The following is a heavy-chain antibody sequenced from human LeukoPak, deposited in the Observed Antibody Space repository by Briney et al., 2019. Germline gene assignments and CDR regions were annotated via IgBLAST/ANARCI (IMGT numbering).Heavy chain of an antibody. V-gene: IGHV3-66*01. D-gene: IGHD3-22*01. CDR2: IYSGGTT. CDR1: GFTVSSNY. CDR3: ARDPNYDTSGYWGFDN. J-gene: IGHJ4*02. Sequence: GGSLRLSCAASGFTVSSNYMTWVRQAPGKGLEWVSVIYSGGTTYYADSVKGRFIISRDNSKNTVYLQMNSLRAEDTAVYYCARDPNYDTSGYWGFDNWGQGTLVTVSS.